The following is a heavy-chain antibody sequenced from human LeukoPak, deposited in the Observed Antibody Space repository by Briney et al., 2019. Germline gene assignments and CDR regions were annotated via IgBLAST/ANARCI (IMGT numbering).Heavy chain of an antibody. V-gene: IGHV3-23*01. J-gene: IGHJ4*02. Sequence: GGSLRLSCAASGFSFGSSVMSWVRQAPGKGLEWVSAITADGGGTNHADPVKGRFTISRDNSKSTLYLQMNSLRAEDTAVYYCVKEHHYGDYVQIDHWGQGTLVTVSS. CDR2: ITADGGGT. CDR1: GFSFGSSV. D-gene: IGHD4-17*01. CDR3: VKEHHYGDYVQIDH.